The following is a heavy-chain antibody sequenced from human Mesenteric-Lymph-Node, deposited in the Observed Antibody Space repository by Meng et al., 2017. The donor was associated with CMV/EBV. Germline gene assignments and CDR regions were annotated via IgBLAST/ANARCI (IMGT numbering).Heavy chain of an antibody. CDR3: ARDGNKHYGSGSYYRAYYYYGMDV. CDR2: IYYSGST. J-gene: IGHJ6*02. V-gene: IGHV4-59*12. D-gene: IGHD3-10*01. Sequence: SETLSLTCTVSGGSISSYYWSWIRQPPGEGLEWIGYIYYSGSTNYNPSLKSRVTISVDTSKNQFSLKLSSVTAADTAVYYCARDGNKHYGSGSYYRAYYYYGMDVWGQGTTVTVSS. CDR1: GGSISSYY.